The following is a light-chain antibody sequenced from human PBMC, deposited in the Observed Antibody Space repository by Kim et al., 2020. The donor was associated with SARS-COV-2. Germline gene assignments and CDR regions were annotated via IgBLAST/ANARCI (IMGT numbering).Light chain of an antibody. CDR1: QSISNW. CDR3: QQYNFYPWT. V-gene: IGKV1-5*03. J-gene: IGKJ1*01. CDR2: RAS. Sequence: DIQMTQSPSTLSTSVGHRVTITCRASQSISNWLAWYQQKPGKAPKLLIYRASSLESGVPSRFSGSGSGTEFTLTISSLQPDDSATYYCQQYNFYPWTFGQGTKVDIK.